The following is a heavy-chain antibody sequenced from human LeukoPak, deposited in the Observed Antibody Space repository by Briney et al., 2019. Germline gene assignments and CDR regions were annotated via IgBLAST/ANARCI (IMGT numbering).Heavy chain of an antibody. V-gene: IGHV3-23*01. D-gene: IGHD1-1*01. J-gene: IGHJ5*02. CDR2: ISGSGGST. CDR1: GFMFGNHG. CDR3: AKDLGHTGTTFDWTHFNWFDP. Sequence: GGSLRLSCEGSGFMFGNHGLIWVRQAPGKGLEWVSAISGSGGSTYYADSVKGRFTISRDNSKNTLYLQMNSLRAEDTAVYYCAKDLGHTGTTFDWTHFNWFDPWGQGTLVTVSS.